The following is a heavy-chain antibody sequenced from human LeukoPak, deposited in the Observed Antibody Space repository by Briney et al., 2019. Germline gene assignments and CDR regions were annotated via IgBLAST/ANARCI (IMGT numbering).Heavy chain of an antibody. V-gene: IGHV5-10-1*01. CDR1: GYNFPSYW. Sequence: GESLKISCQSFGYNFPSYWITWVRQMPGKGLEWGGMIDPSDSYTHYNPSFQGHVTISTDKSISTAYLQWSSLKASDSAIYYCATHGDYGDYFDYWGQGTLLTVSS. CDR3: ATHGDYGDYFDY. J-gene: IGHJ4*02. CDR2: IDPSDSYT. D-gene: IGHD4-17*01.